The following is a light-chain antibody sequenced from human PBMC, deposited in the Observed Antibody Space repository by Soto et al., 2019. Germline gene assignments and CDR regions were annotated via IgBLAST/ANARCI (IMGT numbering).Light chain of an antibody. CDR1: SSDVGGYNY. CDR3: CSYADTNTFV. J-gene: IGLJ1*01. CDR2: EVS. V-gene: IGLV2-14*01. Sequence: QSVLTQPASVSGSPGQSITISCTGTSSDVGGYNYVSWYQQHPGKAPKLMIYEVSNRPSGVSNRFSGSKSGNTASLTISGLQAEDEADYYCCSYADTNTFVFGTWTKVTVL.